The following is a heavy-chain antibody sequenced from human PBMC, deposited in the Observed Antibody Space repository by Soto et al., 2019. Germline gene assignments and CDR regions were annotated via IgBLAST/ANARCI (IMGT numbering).Heavy chain of an antibody. CDR3: YTYYYGSGTPDH. CDR1: GFTFSSYA. CDR2: ITGSGGST. V-gene: IGHV3-23*01. Sequence: GGSLRLSCAASGFTFSSYAVAWLRQAPGKGLEWVSGITGSGGSTYYADSVKGRFTISRDNSKNTLYLHMNSLTAEDTAVYFCYTYYYGSGTPDHWGQGTLVTVSS. J-gene: IGHJ4*02. D-gene: IGHD3-10*01.